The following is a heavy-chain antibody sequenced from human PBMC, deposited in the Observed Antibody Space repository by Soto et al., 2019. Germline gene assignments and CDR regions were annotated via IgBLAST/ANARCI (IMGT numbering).Heavy chain of an antibody. Sequence: QITLKESGPTLVKPTQTLTLTCTFSGFSLSTSGVGVGWIRQPPGKALEWLALIYWDDDKRYSPSLKSRLTITTDTSKHQVVLTMTTMDPVDTAPYYCAHRRRGSYVDYWGQGTLVTVSS. J-gene: IGHJ4*02. D-gene: IGHD3-16*01. CDR1: GFSLSTSGVG. V-gene: IGHV2-5*02. CDR2: IYWDDDK. CDR3: AHRRRGSYVDY.